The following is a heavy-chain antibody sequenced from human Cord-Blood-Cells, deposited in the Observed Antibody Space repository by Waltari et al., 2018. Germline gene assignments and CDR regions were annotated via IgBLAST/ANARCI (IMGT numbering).Heavy chain of an antibody. Sequence: QVQLQQWGAGLLKPSETLSLTCAVYGGSFSGYYWSWIRQPPGKGLEWIGEINHSGSTNYNPSLKSRVTISVDTSKNQFSLKLSSVTAADTAVYYCARGPSWVVYGNKNDAFDIWGQGTMVTVSS. V-gene: IGHV4-34*01. CDR2: INHSGST. CDR3: ARGPSWVVYGNKNDAFDI. J-gene: IGHJ3*02. D-gene: IGHD2-8*02. CDR1: GGSFSGYY.